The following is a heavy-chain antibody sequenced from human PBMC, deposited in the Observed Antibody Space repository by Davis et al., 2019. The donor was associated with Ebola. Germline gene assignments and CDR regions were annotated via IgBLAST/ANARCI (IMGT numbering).Heavy chain of an antibody. J-gene: IGHJ4*02. CDR1: GFTFSSYG. Sequence: GESLKISCAASGFTFSSYGIHWVRQAPGKGLEWVSYISRSSSTIYYAGSVKGRFTISRENAKNSLYLQMNSLRAGDTAVYYCAKSHCSGGSCPYYFDFWGQGTQVTVSS. CDR3: AKSHCSGGSCPYYFDF. V-gene: IGHV3-48*01. D-gene: IGHD2-15*01. CDR2: ISRSSSTI.